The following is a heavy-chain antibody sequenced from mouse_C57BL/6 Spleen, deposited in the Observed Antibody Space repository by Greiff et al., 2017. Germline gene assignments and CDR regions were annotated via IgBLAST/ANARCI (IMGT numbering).Heavy chain of an antibody. CDR2: INCDGGST. J-gene: IGHJ1*03. CDR3: ARHGGRHWYFDV. Sequence: EVQLVESGGGLVQPGESLKLSCASNEYEFPSHDMSWVRKTPEKRLVLVAVINCDGGSTYYPDTMGRRFIISRDNTKKTLYLQMSSLRSEDTALYYCARHGGRHWYFDVWGTGTTVTVSS. V-gene: IGHV5-2*01. CDR1: EYEFPSHD. D-gene: IGHD3-3*01.